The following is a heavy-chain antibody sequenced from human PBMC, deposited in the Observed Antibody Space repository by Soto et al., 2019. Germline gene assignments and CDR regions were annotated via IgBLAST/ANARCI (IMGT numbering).Heavy chain of an antibody. Sequence: SGPTLVNPTQTLTLTCTVSGFALTTTGMCVTCIRQPPGKALEWLALIEWGDDKNYNTSLMTRLTLSEDTSKNQVVLTMTNMDPVDTGTYYCARMLKRGNSDWIQIDYWGQGTLLTVSS. CDR2: IEWGDDK. CDR3: ARMLKRGNSDWIQIDY. V-gene: IGHV2-70*01. D-gene: IGHD3-9*01. J-gene: IGHJ4*02. CDR1: GFALTTTGMC.